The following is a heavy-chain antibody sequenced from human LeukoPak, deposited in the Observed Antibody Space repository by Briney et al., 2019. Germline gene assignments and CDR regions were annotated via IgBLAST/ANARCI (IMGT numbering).Heavy chain of an antibody. D-gene: IGHD6-19*01. J-gene: IGHJ4*02. CDR3: AKSLSIAVAGYPDY. Sequence: PGRSLRLSCAASGFTFDDYAMHWVRQAPGKGLEWVSGISWNSGSIGYADSVKGRFTISRDNAKNSLYLQMNSLRAEDMALYYCAKSLSIAVAGYPDYWGRGTLVTVSS. CDR1: GFTFDDYA. CDR2: ISWNSGSI. V-gene: IGHV3-9*03.